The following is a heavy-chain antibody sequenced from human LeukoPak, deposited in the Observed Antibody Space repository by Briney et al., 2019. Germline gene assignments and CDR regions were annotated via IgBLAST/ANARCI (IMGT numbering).Heavy chain of an antibody. CDR3: ASQYSSVSPLDY. D-gene: IGHD6-19*01. CDR1: GFAFTSYG. CDR2: IIPIFGTA. Sequence: SVKVSCKASGFAFTSYGFTWVRQAPGQGLEWMGGIIPIFGTANYAQKFQGRVTITADESTSTAYMELSSLRSEDTAVYYCASQYSSVSPLDYWGQGTLVTVSS. V-gene: IGHV1-69*13. J-gene: IGHJ4*02.